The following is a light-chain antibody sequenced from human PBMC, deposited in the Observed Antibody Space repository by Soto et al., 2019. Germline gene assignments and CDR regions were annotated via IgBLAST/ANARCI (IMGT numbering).Light chain of an antibody. CDR3: HHCGSSSWT. V-gene: IGKV3-20*01. CDR2: GAS. J-gene: IGKJ1*01. CDR1: QSLGSYF. Sequence: EIVLTQSPGTLSLSPGERATLSCRANQSLGSYFLAWYQHKPGHPPRLLIWGASNRATGIPERFSGSGSGTDFTLTISRMDTEDFAVYYCHHCGSSSWTFGQGTKVDIK.